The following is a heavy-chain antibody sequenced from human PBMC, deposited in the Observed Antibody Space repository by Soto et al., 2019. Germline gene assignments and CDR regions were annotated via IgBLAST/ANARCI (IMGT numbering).Heavy chain of an antibody. CDR3: ARRADMDV. Sequence: EVQLVQSGAEVRKPGESLKISCKGSGYSFTNYWIAWVRQMPGKGLEWMGNIYPGDSDTRYSPSFQGQVTISADKPITTAYLQWSSLKASDPAMYYFARRADMDVWGQGTTVTVSS. J-gene: IGHJ6*02. CDR2: IYPGDSDT. CDR1: GYSFTNYW. V-gene: IGHV5-51*01.